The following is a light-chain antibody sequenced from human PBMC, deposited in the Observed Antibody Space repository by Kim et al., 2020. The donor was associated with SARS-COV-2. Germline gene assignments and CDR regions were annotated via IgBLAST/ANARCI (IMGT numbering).Light chain of an antibody. CDR3: MQALQTPYT. Sequence: DIVMTQSPLSLSVTPGEPASIFCRSSRSLLHTNAYNYFDWYLQKPGQSPQLLIYLGSNRASGVPDRFSGSGSGTDFTLEISRVEAEDAGLYYCMQALQTPYTFGQGTKLEI. J-gene: IGKJ2*01. CDR1: RSLLHTNAYNY. CDR2: LGS. V-gene: IGKV2-28*01.